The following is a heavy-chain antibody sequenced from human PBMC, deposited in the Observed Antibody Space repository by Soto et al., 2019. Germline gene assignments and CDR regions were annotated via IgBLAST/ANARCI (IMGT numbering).Heavy chain of an antibody. CDR1: GYIFNRYG. V-gene: IGHV1-18*01. CDR3: ARDPNWDAHQVYAFDL. J-gene: IGHJ3*01. Sequence: QVQLVQSGDEVKKPGASVRVSCKASGYIFNRYGISWVRQAPGQGLEGMGWIAAYNGNTDYTQKFQDRVTMTTDTPMSTAYMELRGLRSDDTAVYYCARDPNWDAHQVYAFDLCGQGTVVTVSS. CDR2: IAAYNGNT. D-gene: IGHD1-1*01.